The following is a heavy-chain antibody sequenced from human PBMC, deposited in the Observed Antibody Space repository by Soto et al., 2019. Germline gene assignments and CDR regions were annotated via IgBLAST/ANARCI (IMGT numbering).Heavy chain of an antibody. D-gene: IGHD3-22*01. CDR1: GGTFSSYA. CDR3: ARKGYYYDSSGYLIHWYFDL. CDR2: IIPIFGTA. V-gene: IGHV1-69*13. J-gene: IGHJ2*01. Sequence: SVKVSCKASGGTFSSYAISWVRQAPGQGLEWMGGIIPIFGTANYAQKFQGRVTITADESTSTAYMELSSLRSEDTAVYYCARKGYYYDSSGYLIHWYFDLWGRGTLVTVSS.